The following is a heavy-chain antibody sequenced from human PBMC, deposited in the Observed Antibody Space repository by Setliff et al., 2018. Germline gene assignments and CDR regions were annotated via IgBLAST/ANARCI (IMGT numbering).Heavy chain of an antibody. Sequence: GASVKVSCKASGYSFSDSAVSWVRQAPGQGLEWMGWISAHNGKTYYSPKLHGRVTLTTDTSTSTAYMELRSLGSDDTAVYYCSRLVRFCTRTSCQRLSGGEFWGQGTLVTVSS. CDR2: ISAHNGKT. CDR1: GYSFSDSA. D-gene: IGHD2-8*01. V-gene: IGHV1-18*01. J-gene: IGHJ4*02. CDR3: SRLVRFCTRTSCQRLSGGEF.